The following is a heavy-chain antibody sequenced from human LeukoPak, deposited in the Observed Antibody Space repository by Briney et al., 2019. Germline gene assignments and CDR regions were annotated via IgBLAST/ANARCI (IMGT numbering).Heavy chain of an antibody. CDR2: IYHSGST. D-gene: IGHD6-13*01. CDR1: GGSISSSNW. V-gene: IGHV4-4*02. CDR3: AREPPPIAAAASGNWFDP. Sequence: KASETLSLTCAVSGGSISSSNWWSWVRQPPGKGLEWIGEIYHSGSTNYNPSLKSRVTISVDKSKNQFSLKLSSVTAADTAVYYCAREPPPIAAAASGNWFDPWGQGTLVTVSS. J-gene: IGHJ5*02.